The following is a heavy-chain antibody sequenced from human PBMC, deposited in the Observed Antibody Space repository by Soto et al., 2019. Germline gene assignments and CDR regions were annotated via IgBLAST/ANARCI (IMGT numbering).Heavy chain of an antibody. Sequence: GGSLRLSCAASGFTFSNHAMSWVRQAPGKGLEWVSLISGSGGNTNYADSVRCRFTISRDNSKKTVYLQMNSLRADDTAVYYCAKGKANSVFGVDTLSDYWGQGTLVTVSS. D-gene: IGHD3-3*01. CDR3: AKGKANSVFGVDTLSDY. CDR2: ISGSGGNT. V-gene: IGHV3-23*01. J-gene: IGHJ4*02. CDR1: GFTFSNHA.